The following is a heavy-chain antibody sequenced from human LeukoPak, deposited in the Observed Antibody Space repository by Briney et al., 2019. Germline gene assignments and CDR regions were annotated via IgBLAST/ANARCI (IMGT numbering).Heavy chain of an antibody. J-gene: IGHJ4*02. CDR3: VRGVYIAAAQYGY. CDR2: IYYSGTT. D-gene: IGHD6-13*01. V-gene: IGHV4-59*01. Sequence: SETLSLTCTVSGGSISSYYWSWIRQPPGKGLEWIGYIYYSGTTNYNPSLKNRVTISVDTSKNQFSLKLSSVTAAGTAVYYCVRGVYIAAAQYGYWGQGTLVTVSS. CDR1: GGSISSYY.